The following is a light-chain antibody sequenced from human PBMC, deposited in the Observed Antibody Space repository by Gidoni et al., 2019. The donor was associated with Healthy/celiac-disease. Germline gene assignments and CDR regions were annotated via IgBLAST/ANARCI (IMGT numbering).Light chain of an antibody. CDR2: DAS. J-gene: IGKJ1*01. CDR1: QSISSY. Sequence: DIQIAQAPSSLSASVGDRVTITCRASQSISSYLNWYQQKPGKAPKLLIYDASSLESGVPSRFSGSGSGTDFTLTISSLQPEDFATYYCQQSDSTPRTFGQGTKVEIK. CDR3: QQSDSTPRT. V-gene: IGKV1-39*01.